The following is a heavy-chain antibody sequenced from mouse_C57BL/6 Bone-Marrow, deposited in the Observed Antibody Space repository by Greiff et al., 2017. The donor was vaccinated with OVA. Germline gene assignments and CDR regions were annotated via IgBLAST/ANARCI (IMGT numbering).Heavy chain of an antibody. CDR2: IRLKSDNYAT. J-gene: IGHJ4*01. D-gene: IGHD1-1*01. V-gene: IGHV6-3*01. Sequence: EVMLVESGGGLVQPGGSMKLSCVASGFTFSNYWMNWVRQSPEKGLEWVAQIRLKSDNYATHYAESVKGRFTISRDDSKSSVYLQMNNLRAEDTGIYYCAYYYGSSHYYAMDYWGQGTSVTVSS. CDR3: AYYYGSSHYYAMDY. CDR1: GFTFSNYW.